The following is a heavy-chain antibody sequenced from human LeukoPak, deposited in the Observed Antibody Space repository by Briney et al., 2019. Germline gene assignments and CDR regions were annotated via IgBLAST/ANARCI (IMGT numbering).Heavy chain of an antibody. D-gene: IGHD3-9*01. J-gene: IGHJ4*02. CDR1: GGSISSDSHH. Sequence: SETLSLTCTVSGGSISSDSHHWDWIRQPPGKGLEWIGNIYYSGTTSYNPSLKSRVTISVDTSNNQFSLRLSSVTAADTAVYYCARRGDILTDYAFDYWGQGTLVAVFS. V-gene: IGHV4-39*01. CDR2: IYYSGTT. CDR3: ARRGDILTDYAFDY.